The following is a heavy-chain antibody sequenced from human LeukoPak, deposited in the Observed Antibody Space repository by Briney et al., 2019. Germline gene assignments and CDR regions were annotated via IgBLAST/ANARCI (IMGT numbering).Heavy chain of an antibody. CDR2: ISSSGST. CDR1: GDSISSGDYY. CDR3: ARNLIPEQLVVNF. D-gene: IGHD6-13*01. Sequence: PSQTLSLTCTVSGDSISSGDYYWSWIRQPAGKGLEWIGRISSSGSTNYNPSLKSRVTISVDTSKNQFSLNLQSVTPEDTAVYYCARNLIPEQLVVNFWGQGTLVTVSS. J-gene: IGHJ4*02. V-gene: IGHV4-61*02.